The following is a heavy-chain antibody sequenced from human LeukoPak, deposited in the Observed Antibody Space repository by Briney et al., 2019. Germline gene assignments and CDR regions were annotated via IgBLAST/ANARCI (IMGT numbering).Heavy chain of an antibody. CDR2: IRYDGSNK. CDR1: RFTFRSFG. CDR3: AKFGLDILTGYYNDY. V-gene: IGHV3-30*02. Sequence: GGSLRLSCAASRFTFRSFGMHWVRQAPGKGLEWVAFIRYDGSNKYYADSVKGRFTISRDNSKNTLYLQMNSLRAEDTAVYYCAKFGLDILTGYYNDYWGQGTLVTVSS. J-gene: IGHJ4*02. D-gene: IGHD3-9*01.